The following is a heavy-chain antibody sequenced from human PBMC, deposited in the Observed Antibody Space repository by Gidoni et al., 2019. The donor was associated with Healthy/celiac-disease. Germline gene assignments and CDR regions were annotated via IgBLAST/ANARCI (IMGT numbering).Heavy chain of an antibody. CDR2: IYYSGST. D-gene: IGHD3-22*01. V-gene: IGHV4-31*03. CDR1: GGPISSGGYY. J-gene: IGHJ4*02. Sequence: QVQLQESGPGLVKPSQTLSLPCTFSGGPISSGGYYWSWIRQHPGKGLEWIGYIYYSGSTYYNPSLKSRVTISVDTSKNQFSLKLSSVTAADTAVYYCARGLQFYDSSGYYFDYWGQGTLVTVSS. CDR3: ARGLQFYDSSGYYFDY.